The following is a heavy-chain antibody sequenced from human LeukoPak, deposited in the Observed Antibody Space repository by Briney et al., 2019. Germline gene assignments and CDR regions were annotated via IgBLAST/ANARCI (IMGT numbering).Heavy chain of an antibody. CDR1: GGSISSYY. Sequence: PSETLSLTCTVSGGSISSYYWSWIRQPPGKGLEWIGYVYYSGSTNYNPSLKSRVTISVDTSKNQFSLKLSSVTAADTAVYFCARHPPPAAAGTFGPWGQGTLVTVSS. D-gene: IGHD6-13*01. CDR3: ARHPPPAAAGTFGP. CDR2: VYYSGST. V-gene: IGHV4-59*08. J-gene: IGHJ5*02.